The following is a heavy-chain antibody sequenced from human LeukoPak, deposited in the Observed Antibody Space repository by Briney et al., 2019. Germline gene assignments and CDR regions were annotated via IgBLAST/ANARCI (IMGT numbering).Heavy chain of an antibody. J-gene: IGHJ3*02. CDR3: ARRRGTEDAFDI. V-gene: IGHV5-51*01. D-gene: IGHD3-16*01. CDR1: GYIFTSYW. Sequence: PGASLQISCKGSGYIFTSYWIGWVRQLPGKGLEWMGIIYPGDSDTRYSPSFQGQVTVSADKSISTAYLQWSSLKASDTAMYYCARRRGTEDAFDIWGQGTMVTVSS. CDR2: IYPGDSDT.